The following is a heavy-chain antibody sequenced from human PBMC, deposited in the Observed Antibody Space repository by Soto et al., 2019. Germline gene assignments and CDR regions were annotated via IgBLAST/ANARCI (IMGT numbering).Heavy chain of an antibody. V-gene: IGHV1-2*02. CDR2: INPNSGGT. J-gene: IGHJ4*02. CDR1: GYTFTAHD. CDR3: AREFGGSGYDY. D-gene: IGHD6-19*01. Sequence: QVQLVQSGAEVKKPGASVKVSCQASGYTFTAHDMHWVRQAPGQGPEWMGWINPNSGGTHYAQKFQGRVNMTRDTSISTAYMELSRLRSDGTAVYYCAREFGGSGYDYWGQGTLVTVSS.